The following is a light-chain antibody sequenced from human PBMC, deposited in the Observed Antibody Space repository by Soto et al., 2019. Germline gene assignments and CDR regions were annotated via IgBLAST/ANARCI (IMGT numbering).Light chain of an antibody. CDR3: QQYNIYSRT. Sequence: DIQMAQSPSTLSASVGDRVTITCRASQSINTWLAWYQQKPGKAPKLLIYDASSLESGVPSRFSGSGSGTEFTLTISSLQPDDFATYYCQQYNIYSRTFGQGTKVDIK. V-gene: IGKV1-5*01. CDR1: QSINTW. J-gene: IGKJ1*01. CDR2: DAS.